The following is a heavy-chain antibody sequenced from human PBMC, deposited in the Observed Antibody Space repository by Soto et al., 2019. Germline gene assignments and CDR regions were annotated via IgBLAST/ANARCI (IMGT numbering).Heavy chain of an antibody. J-gene: IGHJ5*02. CDR1: GFTFSSYS. V-gene: IGHV3-64D*08. CDR3: VKDYLSGYDLRENWFDP. CDR2: ISSNGGST. Sequence: GGSLRLSCSASGFTFSSYSMHWVRQAPGKGLEYVSAISSNGGSTYYADSVKGRFTISRDNSKNTLYLQMSSLRAEYTAVYYCVKDYLSGYDLRENWFDPWGQGTLVTVSS. D-gene: IGHD5-12*01.